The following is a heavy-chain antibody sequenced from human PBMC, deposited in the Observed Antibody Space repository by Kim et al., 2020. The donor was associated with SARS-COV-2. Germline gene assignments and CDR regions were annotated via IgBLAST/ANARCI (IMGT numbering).Heavy chain of an antibody. CDR1: GFTFSSYA. V-gene: IGHV3-30-3*01. Sequence: GGSLRLSCAASGFTFSSYAMHWVRQAPGKGLEWVAVISYDGSNKYYADSVKGRFTISRDNSKNTLYLQMNSLRAEDTAVYYCARDRITIFGGSFDYWGQGTLVTVSS. CDR3: ARDRITIFGGSFDY. D-gene: IGHD3-3*01. J-gene: IGHJ4*02. CDR2: ISYDGSNK.